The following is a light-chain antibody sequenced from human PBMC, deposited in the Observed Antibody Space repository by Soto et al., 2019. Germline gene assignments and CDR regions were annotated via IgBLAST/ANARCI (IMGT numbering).Light chain of an antibody. J-gene: IGKJ2*01. CDR3: QQYYNSPYT. CDR2: GAS. CDR1: QSVLSSSNDKNY. V-gene: IGKV4-1*01. Sequence: DIVVTQSPDSLPVSLGERATINCKSSQSVLSSSNDKNYLAWYRQKPGQPPKLLIYGASTRESGVPDRFSGSGSGTDFTLTITRLQAEDVAVYYCQQYYNSPYTFGQGTKLEIK.